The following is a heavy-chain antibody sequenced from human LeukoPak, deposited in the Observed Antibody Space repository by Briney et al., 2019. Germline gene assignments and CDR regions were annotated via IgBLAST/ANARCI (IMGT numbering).Heavy chain of an antibody. V-gene: IGHV3-30*02. Sequence: GGSLRLSCAASGFTFSSYGMHWVRQAPGKGLEWVAFIRSDGSNKYYADSVKGRFTISRDNAKNSLFLQMNSLRAEDTAVYYCARVLRYCSGGNCYSGGLGYMDVWGKGTTVTISS. CDR2: IRSDGSNK. CDR1: GFTFSSYG. CDR3: ARVLRYCSGGNCYSGGLGYMDV. D-gene: IGHD2-15*01. J-gene: IGHJ6*03.